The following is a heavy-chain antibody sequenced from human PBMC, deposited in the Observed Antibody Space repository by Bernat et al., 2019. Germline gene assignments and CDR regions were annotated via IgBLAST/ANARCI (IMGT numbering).Heavy chain of an antibody. D-gene: IGHD5-24*01. V-gene: IGHV4-61*01. CDR3: ARDRRVEMATITFGY. J-gene: IGHJ4*02. CDR1: GGSVSSGSYY. CDR2: IYYSGST. Sequence: QVQLQESGPGLVKPSETLSLTCTVSGGSVSSGSYYWSWIRQPPGKGLEWIGYIYYSGSTNYNPSLKSRVTISVDTSKNQFSLKLSSVTAADTAVYYCARDRRVEMATITFGYWGQGTLVTVSS.